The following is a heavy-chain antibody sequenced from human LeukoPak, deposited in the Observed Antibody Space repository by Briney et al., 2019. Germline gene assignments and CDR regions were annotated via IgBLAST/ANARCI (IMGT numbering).Heavy chain of an antibody. V-gene: IGHV4-59*01. Sequence: KTSETLSLTCSVSGDSTCTAYWSWLRQPPGKGLEWIGYISYNGGTNYNPSLKSRVTISVDSSKNQFSLKLASVTAADTAVYYCARDEYYYGSATQAYWSQGTLVTVSS. CDR1: GDSTCTAY. CDR3: ARDEYYYGSATQAY. CDR2: ISYNGGT. J-gene: IGHJ4*02. D-gene: IGHD3-10*01.